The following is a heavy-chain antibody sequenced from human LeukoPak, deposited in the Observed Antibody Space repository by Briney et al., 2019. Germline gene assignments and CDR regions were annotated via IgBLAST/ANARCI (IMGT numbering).Heavy chain of an antibody. J-gene: IGHJ3*02. V-gene: IGHV4-30-4*01. CDR2: IYYSGST. CDR3: ARKSSVFDAFDI. D-gene: IGHD3-22*01. Sequence: SETLSLTCTVSGGSISNADYYWSWIRQPPGEGLEWIGYIYYSGSTYSHPSLKSRVTISVDTSKNQFSLRLRSVTAADTAVYFCARKSSVFDAFDIWGQGTMVTVSS. CDR1: GGSISNADYY.